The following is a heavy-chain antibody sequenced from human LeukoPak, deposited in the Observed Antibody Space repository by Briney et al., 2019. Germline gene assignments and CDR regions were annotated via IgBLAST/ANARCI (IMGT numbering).Heavy chain of an antibody. D-gene: IGHD3-3*01. CDR3: ARHAIFGVIITRSIWFDS. V-gene: IGHV4-39*01. J-gene: IGHJ5*01. Sequence: SETLSLTCTVYGGSISRSSYFWGWIRQPPGKGLEWIGSIYDSGSTHYSPSLKSRVTLSVDTSKNQFSLKLTSVTAADTAVYYCARHAIFGVIITRSIWFDSWGQGTLVTVSS. CDR2: IYDSGST. CDR1: GGSISRSSYF.